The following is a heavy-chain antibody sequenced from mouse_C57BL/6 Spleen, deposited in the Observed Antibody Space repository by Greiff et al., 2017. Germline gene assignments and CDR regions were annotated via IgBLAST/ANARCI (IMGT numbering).Heavy chain of an antibody. V-gene: IGHV3-6*01. D-gene: IGHD2-4*01. Sequence: EVKLMESGPGLVKPSQSLSLTCSVTGYSITSGYYWNWIRQFPGNKLEWMGYISYDGSNNYNPSLKNRISITRDTSKNQFFLKLNSVTTEDTATYYCAREGHMGLRDYWGQGTTLTVAS. CDR3: AREGHMGLRDY. J-gene: IGHJ2*01. CDR2: ISYDGSN. CDR1: GYSITSGYY.